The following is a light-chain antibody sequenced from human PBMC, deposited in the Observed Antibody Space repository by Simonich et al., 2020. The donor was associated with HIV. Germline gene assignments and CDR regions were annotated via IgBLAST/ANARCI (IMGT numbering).Light chain of an antibody. CDR3: QQYNNWPSPFT. V-gene: IGKV3-15*01. Sequence: EIVMTQSPATLSVSPGERPTLSCRVSQYVASTLAWYQQKPGQAPRLLIYGASSRATGIPARFSGSGFGTEFTLTISSMQSEDFAVYYCQQYNNWPSPFTFGPGTKVDIE. CDR2: GAS. CDR1: QYVAST. J-gene: IGKJ3*01.